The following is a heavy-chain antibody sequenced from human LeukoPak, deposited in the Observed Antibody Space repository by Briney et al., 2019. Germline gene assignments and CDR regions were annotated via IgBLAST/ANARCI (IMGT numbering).Heavy chain of an antibody. D-gene: IGHD5-12*01. J-gene: IGHJ5*02. CDR3: ARAMRWTSGPVELGWFDR. Sequence: SETLSLTCSVSGDSISDYYWTWIRRPPGGRLEWIGHIYYRGSTKYNPSLKNRVTISVDTSKNQVSLTLTSVTAADTAVYYCARAMRWTSGPVELGWFDRWGQGTLVTVPS. CDR1: GDSISDYY. CDR2: IYYRGST. V-gene: IGHV4-59*01.